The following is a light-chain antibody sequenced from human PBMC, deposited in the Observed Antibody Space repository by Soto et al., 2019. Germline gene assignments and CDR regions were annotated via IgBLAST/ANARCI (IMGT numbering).Light chain of an antibody. CDR1: ESVSSY. J-gene: IGKJ1*01. V-gene: IGKV3-20*01. CDR3: QQYAGSPWT. Sequence: EVVMTQSPATLSVSPGERATLSCRASESVSSYLAWYQQKPGQAPRPLIYGASSRATGTPDRFSGSGSGTDFSLTISRLEPEDFAVYYCQQYAGSPWTFGQGTKVDIK. CDR2: GAS.